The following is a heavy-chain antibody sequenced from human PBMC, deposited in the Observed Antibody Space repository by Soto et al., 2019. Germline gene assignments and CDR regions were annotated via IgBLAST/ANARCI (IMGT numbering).Heavy chain of an antibody. V-gene: IGHV3-48*02. Sequence: HPGGSLRLSCAASGLAFSRYSMNWVRQAAGKGLEWVAYISSSGSIISYADSVKGRFNISRDNDKNSLYLQMNSLREEDTAVYFCAREGLYDSSGYYPYYFDYWGLGTLVTVSS. CDR3: AREGLYDSSGYYPYYFDY. D-gene: IGHD3-22*01. CDR1: GLAFSRYS. J-gene: IGHJ4*02. CDR2: ISSSGSII.